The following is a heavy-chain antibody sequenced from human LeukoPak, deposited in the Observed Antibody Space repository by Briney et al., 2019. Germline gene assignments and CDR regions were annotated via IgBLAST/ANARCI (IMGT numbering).Heavy chain of an antibody. J-gene: IGHJ4*02. D-gene: IGHD5-24*01. V-gene: IGHV4-59*01. CDR3: ASLRDGYNPFFDY. CDR1: GGSISSYY. CDR2: IYYSGST. Sequence: PSETLSLTCTVSGGSISSYYWSWIRQPPGKGLEWIGYIYYSGSTNYNPSLKSRVTISVDTSKNQFSLKLSSVTAADTAVYYCASLRDGYNPFFDYWGQGTLVTVSS.